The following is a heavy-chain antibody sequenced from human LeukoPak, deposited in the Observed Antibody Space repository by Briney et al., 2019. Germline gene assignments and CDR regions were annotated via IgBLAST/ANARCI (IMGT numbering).Heavy chain of an antibody. D-gene: IGHD3-10*01. CDR3: ARDRIYGSGIYYRVENWFDP. CDR1: GYTFTSYY. Sequence: ASVKVSCEASGYTFTSYYMHWVRQAPGQGLEWMGIINPSGGSTSYAQKFQGRVTMTRDTSTSTVYMELSSLRSDDTAVYYCARDRIYGSGIYYRVENWFDPWGQGTLVTVSS. CDR2: INPSGGST. J-gene: IGHJ5*02. V-gene: IGHV1-46*01.